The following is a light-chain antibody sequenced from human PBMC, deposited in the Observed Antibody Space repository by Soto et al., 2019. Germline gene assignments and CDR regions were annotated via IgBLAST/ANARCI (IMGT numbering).Light chain of an antibody. Sequence: DIQLTQSPSFLSASVGDRVTITCRASQGISNYVAWYQQKPGKAPKLLIYAASTLQSGVPSRFSGSGSGTDFTLTNSSLQPEDFASYYCQQLKSFPITFGQGTRLEIK. CDR3: QQLKSFPIT. CDR1: QGISNY. CDR2: AAS. J-gene: IGKJ5*01. V-gene: IGKV1-9*01.